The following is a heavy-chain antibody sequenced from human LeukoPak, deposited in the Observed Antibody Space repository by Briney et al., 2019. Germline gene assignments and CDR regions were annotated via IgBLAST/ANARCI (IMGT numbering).Heavy chain of an antibody. D-gene: IGHD6-19*01. Sequence: GGSLRLSCAASGFSFDDYGLTWVRQAPGKGLEWVSGINWNGDSTDYADSVKGRFTISRDNAKNSPYLQMNSLRDEDTAMYYCARTRGAGPGGHFDYWGQGTLVTVSS. J-gene: IGHJ4*02. V-gene: IGHV3-20*04. CDR2: INWNGDST. CDR1: GFSFDDYG. CDR3: ARTRGAGPGGHFDY.